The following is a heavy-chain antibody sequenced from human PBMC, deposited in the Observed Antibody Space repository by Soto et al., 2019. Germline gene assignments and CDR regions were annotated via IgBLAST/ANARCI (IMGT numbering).Heavy chain of an antibody. D-gene: IGHD3-3*01. CDR2: IYYSGST. CDR1: GGSISSSSYY. V-gene: IGHV4-39*01. J-gene: IGHJ6*02. CDR3: ARPSRLRFWESPLDV. Sequence: SETLSLTCTVSGGSISSSSYYWGWIRQPPGKGLEWIGSIYYSGSTYYNPSLKSRVTISVDTSKNQFSLKLSSVTAADTAVYYCARPSRLRFWESPLDVWGQGTSVTVSS.